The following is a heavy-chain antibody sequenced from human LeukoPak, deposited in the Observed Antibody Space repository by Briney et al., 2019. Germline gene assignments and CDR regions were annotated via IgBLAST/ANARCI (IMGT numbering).Heavy chain of an antibody. D-gene: IGHD5-18*01. V-gene: IGHV4-39*01. CDR2: IYYSGST. CDR1: GGSISSSSYY. Sequence: PSETLSLTCTVSGGSISSSSYYWGWIRQPPGKGLEWIGSIYYSGSTYYNPSLKSRVTISVDTSKNQFSLKVSSVTAADTAVYYCARPDQRGYSYGYSAFDIWGQGTMVTVSS. J-gene: IGHJ3*02. CDR3: ARPDQRGYSYGYSAFDI.